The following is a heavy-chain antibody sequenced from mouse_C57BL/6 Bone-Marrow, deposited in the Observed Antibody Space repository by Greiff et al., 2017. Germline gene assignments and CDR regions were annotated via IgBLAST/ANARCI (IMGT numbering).Heavy chain of an antibody. CDR1: GYTFTSYW. V-gene: IGHV1-59*01. J-gene: IGHJ3*01. Sequence: QVQLQQPGAELVRPGTSVKLSCKASGYTFTSYWMHWVKQRPGQGLEWIGVIDPSDSYTNYNQKLKGKATLTVDTSSSTAYMQLSSLTSEDSAVYYCARAPWFAYWGQGTLVTVSA. CDR2: IDPSDSYT. CDR3: ARAPWFAY.